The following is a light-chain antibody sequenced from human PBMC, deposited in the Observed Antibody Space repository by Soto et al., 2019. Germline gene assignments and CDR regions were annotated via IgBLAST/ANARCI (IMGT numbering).Light chain of an antibody. CDR1: SSDVGGYKY. J-gene: IGLJ2*01. V-gene: IGLV2-14*01. Sequence: QSVLTQPASVSGSPGQSITMSCTGTSSDVGGYKYVSWYQQHPGKAPKLIIYEVSNRPSGVSNRFSGSKSGSTASLTISGLQAEDEADYYCSSFTRSSTVVFGGGTKLTVL. CDR3: SSFTRSSTVV. CDR2: EVS.